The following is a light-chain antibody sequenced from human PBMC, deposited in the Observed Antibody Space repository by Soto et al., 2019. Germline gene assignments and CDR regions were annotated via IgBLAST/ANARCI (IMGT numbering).Light chain of an antibody. V-gene: IGKV1-27*01. CDR3: QKYDSAPWS. Sequence: DIQMTQSPTSLSASVGDRVTITCRASQGIGYNLAWYQQKPGKVPKVLIYTASTLHSGVPSRCSGSGSGTEFTLTTHSLRPEDVATFFCQKYDSAPWSFGQGPRVEI. CDR2: TAS. CDR1: QGIGYN. J-gene: IGKJ1*01.